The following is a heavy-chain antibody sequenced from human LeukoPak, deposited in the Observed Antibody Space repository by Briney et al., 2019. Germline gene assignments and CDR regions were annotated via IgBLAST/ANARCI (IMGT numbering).Heavy chain of an antibody. Sequence: GASVKVSCKASGFTFTSSAMQWVRQARRQRLEWIGWIVVGSGNTNYAQKFQERVTITRDMSTSTAYMELSSLRSEDTSVYYCAADLAGDILTGYYFKWFDPWGQGTLVTVSS. V-gene: IGHV1-58*02. J-gene: IGHJ5*02. D-gene: IGHD3-9*01. CDR3: AADLAGDILTGYYFKWFDP. CDR2: IVVGSGNT. CDR1: GFTFTSSA.